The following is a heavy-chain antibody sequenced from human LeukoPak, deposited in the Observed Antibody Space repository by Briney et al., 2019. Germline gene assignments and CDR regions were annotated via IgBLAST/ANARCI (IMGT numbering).Heavy chain of an antibody. CDR2: ISSSGSTI. J-gene: IGHJ4*02. Sequence: GGSLRLSCAASGFTFSDYYMSWIRQAPGKGLEWVSYISSSGSTIYYADSVKGRFTISRDNAKNSLYLQMNSLRAEDTAVYYCAKDRGASCYNIFDYWGQGILVTVSS. CDR1: GFTFSDYY. V-gene: IGHV3-11*04. D-gene: IGHD2-2*02. CDR3: AKDRGASCYNIFDY.